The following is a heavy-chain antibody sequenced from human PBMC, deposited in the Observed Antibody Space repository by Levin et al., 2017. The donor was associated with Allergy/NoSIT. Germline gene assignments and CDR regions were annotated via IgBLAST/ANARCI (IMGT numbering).Heavy chain of an antibody. CDR2: IYHRGST. Sequence: MASETLSLTCSVSGGSISGNNYYWAWIRQPPGKGLEWIGSIYHRGSTFYNPSFETRVTMSVGTSKSQFSLNLKSMTAADTAVYYCARARVGVYNFWSGGSDSEPKTLDIWGQGTMVTVSS. V-gene: IGHV4-39*07. J-gene: IGHJ3*02. CDR3: ARARVGVYNFWSGGSDSEPKTLDI. D-gene: IGHD3-3*01. CDR1: GGSISGNNYY.